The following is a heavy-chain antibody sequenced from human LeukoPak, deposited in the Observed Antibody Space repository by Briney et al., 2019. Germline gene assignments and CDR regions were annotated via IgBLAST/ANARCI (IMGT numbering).Heavy chain of an antibody. D-gene: IGHD3-22*01. CDR1: GFTFRGYD. Sequence: GGSLRLSCVASGFTFRGYDMFWVRQPPGKGLEGVSGFGTAGDTNYADPVKGRFTISRENAKNSLYLQMNSLRAGDTAVYYCARFDGRDDSSGYWDSWGQGTLVTVSS. J-gene: IGHJ4*02. CDR2: FGTAGDT. V-gene: IGHV3-13*04. CDR3: ARFDGRDDSSGYWDS.